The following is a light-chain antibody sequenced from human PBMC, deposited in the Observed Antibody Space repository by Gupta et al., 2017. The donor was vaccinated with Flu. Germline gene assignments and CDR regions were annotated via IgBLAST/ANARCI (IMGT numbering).Light chain of an antibody. Sequence: EIVLTQSPGTLSLSPGERATLSCRASQSVSSSYLAWYQQKPGQAPRLLIYGASSRATGIPDFTLTISRLEPEDFAVYYCQQYNTFGPGTKVDIK. V-gene: IGKV3-20*01. CDR3: QQYNT. CDR1: QSVSSSY. J-gene: IGKJ3*01. CDR2: GAS.